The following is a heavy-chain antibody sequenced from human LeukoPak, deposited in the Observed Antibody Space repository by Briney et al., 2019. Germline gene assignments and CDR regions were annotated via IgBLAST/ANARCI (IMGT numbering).Heavy chain of an antibody. CDR3: AREIAARPYYYYYMDV. Sequence: PSETLSLTCTVSGGTISSYYWSWIRQPAGKGREWIGRIYTSGSTNYNPSLKSRVTMSVDTSKNQFSLKLSSVTAAATAVYYCAREIAARPYYYYYMDVWAKGTTVTVSS. CDR1: GGTISSYY. V-gene: IGHV4-4*07. J-gene: IGHJ6*03. CDR2: IYTSGST. D-gene: IGHD6-6*01.